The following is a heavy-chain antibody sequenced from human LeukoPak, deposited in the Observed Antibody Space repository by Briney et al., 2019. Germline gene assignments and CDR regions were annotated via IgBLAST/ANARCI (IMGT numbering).Heavy chain of an antibody. CDR3: ARGHSSSWYFFDY. CDR2: IYYSGSN. J-gene: IGHJ4*02. CDR1: GGSISNYY. Sequence: SETLSLTRTVSGGSISNYYWSWIRQPPGKGLEWIGYIYYSGSNDYNPSLKSRVTISVDTSKNQFSLRLNSVTAADTAVYYCARGHSSSWYFFDYWGQGALVTVSS. D-gene: IGHD6-13*01. V-gene: IGHV4-59*01.